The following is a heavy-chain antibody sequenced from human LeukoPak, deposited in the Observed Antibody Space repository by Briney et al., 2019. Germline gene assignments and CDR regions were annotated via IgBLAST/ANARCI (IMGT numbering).Heavy chain of an antibody. Sequence: GGSLRLSCAASGFTFSSFAMSWVRQAPGKGLEWVSAISGSGGSTYYADSVKGRFTISRDNSKNTLYLQMNSLRAEDTAVYYCAKDREGFAQWSWGYWGQGTLVTVSS. CDR1: GFTFSSFA. D-gene: IGHD6-19*01. CDR2: ISGSGGST. CDR3: AKDREGFAQWSWGY. V-gene: IGHV3-23*01. J-gene: IGHJ4*02.